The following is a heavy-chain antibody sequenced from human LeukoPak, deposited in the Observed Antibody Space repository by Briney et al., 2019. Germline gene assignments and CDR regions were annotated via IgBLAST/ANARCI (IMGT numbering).Heavy chain of an antibody. D-gene: IGHD6-19*01. CDR2: IYSGGST. CDR3: ARDREGIAVAGTYYYYYYYMDV. J-gene: IGHJ6*03. Sequence: GGSLRLSCADSGFTVSSNYMSWVRQAPGKGLEWVSVIYSGGSTYYADSVKGRFTISRDNSKNTLYLQMNSLRAEDTAVYYCARDREGIAVAGTYYYYYYYMDVWGKGTTVTVSS. CDR1: GFTVSSNY. V-gene: IGHV3-53*01.